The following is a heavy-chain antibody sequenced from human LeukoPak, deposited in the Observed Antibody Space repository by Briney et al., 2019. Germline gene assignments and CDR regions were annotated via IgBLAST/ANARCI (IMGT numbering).Heavy chain of an antibody. D-gene: IGHD6-19*01. CDR2: IIPIFGTA. CDR1: GGTFSSYA. V-gene: IGHV1-69*13. CDR3: ARSRGYSSGPDAFDI. Sequence: SVKVSCKASGGTFSSYAISWVRQAPGQGLEWMGGIIPIFGTANYAQKFQGRVTITADESTSTAYMELSSLRSEDTAVYYCARSRGYSSGPDAFDIWGQGTMVTVSS. J-gene: IGHJ3*02.